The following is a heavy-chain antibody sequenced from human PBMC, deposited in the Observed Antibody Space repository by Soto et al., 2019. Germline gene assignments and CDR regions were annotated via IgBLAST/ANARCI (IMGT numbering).Heavy chain of an antibody. CDR1: GLIFSDYH. V-gene: IGHV3-72*01. CDR3: AMLGGWSGGSSGMDV. D-gene: IGHD6-19*01. CDR2: IRRKANSYTT. Sequence: EVQLVESGGGLVQPGGSLRLSCAASGLIFSDYHMDWVRQAPGKGLEWVGRIRRKANSYTTEYAASVKGRLTISRDDSKNSLYLQMNSLKSEDTAVYYGAMLGGWSGGSSGMDVWGQGTTVTVSS. J-gene: IGHJ6*02.